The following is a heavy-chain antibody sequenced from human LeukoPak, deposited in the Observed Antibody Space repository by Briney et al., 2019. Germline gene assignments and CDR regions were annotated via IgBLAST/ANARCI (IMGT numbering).Heavy chain of an antibody. V-gene: IGHV4-61*02. CDR3: ARSTVNSASYYRIAGFDY. CDR2: IYTSGST. Sequence: SETLSLTCTVSGGSISSGSYYWSWIRHPPGKGLEWIGRIYTSGSTNYNPSLKSRVTISVDTSKNQFSLKLSSVSAADTAVYYCARSTVNSASYYRIAGFDYWGQGTLVTVSS. D-gene: IGHD1-26*01. J-gene: IGHJ4*02. CDR1: GGSISSGSYY.